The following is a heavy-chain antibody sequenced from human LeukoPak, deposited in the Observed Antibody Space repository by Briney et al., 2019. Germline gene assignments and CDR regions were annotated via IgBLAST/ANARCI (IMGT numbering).Heavy chain of an antibody. V-gene: IGHV3-23*01. J-gene: IGHJ4*02. CDR3: AKSLYYYGSGSYYFDY. D-gene: IGHD3-10*01. CDR1: GFTFSSYA. Sequence: PGGSLRLSCAASGFTFSSYAMSWVRQAPGKGLEWVSAISGSGGSTYYADSVKGRFTISRDNSKNTLYLQMNSLRAEDTAVYYCAKSLYYYGSGSYYFDYWGQGTLVTVSS. CDR2: ISGSGGST.